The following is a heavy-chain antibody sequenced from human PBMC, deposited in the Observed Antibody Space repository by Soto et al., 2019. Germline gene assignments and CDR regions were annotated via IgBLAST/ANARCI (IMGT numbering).Heavy chain of an antibody. J-gene: IGHJ4*02. V-gene: IGHV3-7*01. CDR1: GFTFSRDW. D-gene: IGHD3-16*02. CDR2: IKEDGSEK. CDR3: ARPYYDFLWGSYRFDY. Sequence: EVHLVESGGGLVQPGGSLRLSCAASGFTFSRDWMSWVRQAPGKGLEWVANIKEDGSEKKNVDSVKGRFTISRDNAKNSLYLQMNSLRAEDTAVYYCARPYYDFLWGSYRFDYWGQGALVTVSS.